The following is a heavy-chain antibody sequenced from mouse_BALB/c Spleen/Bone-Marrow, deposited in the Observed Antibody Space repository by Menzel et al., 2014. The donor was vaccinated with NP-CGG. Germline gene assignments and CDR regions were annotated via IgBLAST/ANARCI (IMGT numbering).Heavy chain of an antibody. V-gene: IGHV14-3*02. D-gene: IGHD4-1*01. CDR3: TRWEYYAMDY. Sequence: VHVKQSGAELVKPGASVKLSCTASGFNIKDTYMHWVKQTPEQGLEWIGRIDPANGNTKYDPKFQSKATITANTSSNTANLLLSSLTSEDAAVYYCTRWEYYAMDYWGQGTSVTVSS. J-gene: IGHJ4*01. CDR2: IDPANGNT. CDR1: GFNIKDTY.